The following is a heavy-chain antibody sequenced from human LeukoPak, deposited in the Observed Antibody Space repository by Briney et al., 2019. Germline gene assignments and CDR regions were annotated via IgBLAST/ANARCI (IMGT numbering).Heavy chain of an antibody. CDR2: INHSGST. Sequence: SETLSLTCTVSGGSVSSGSYYWSWIRQPPGKGLEWIGEINHSGSTNYNPSLKSRVTISVDTSKNQFSLKLSSVTAADTAVYYCARVGATQVLPGPGYYFDYWGQGTLVTVSS. D-gene: IGHD1-26*01. V-gene: IGHV4-61*01. CDR3: ARVGATQVLPGPGYYFDY. J-gene: IGHJ4*02. CDR1: GGSVSSGSYY.